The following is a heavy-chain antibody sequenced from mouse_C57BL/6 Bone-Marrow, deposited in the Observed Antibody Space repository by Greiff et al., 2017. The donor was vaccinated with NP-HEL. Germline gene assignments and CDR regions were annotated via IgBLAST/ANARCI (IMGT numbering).Heavy chain of an antibody. CDR2: IYPGDGDT. CDR1: GYAFSSSW. J-gene: IGHJ2*01. Sequence: QVQLQQSGPELVKPGASVKISCKASGYAFSSSWMNWVKQRPGKGLEWIGRIYPGDGDTNYNGKFKGKATLTADKSSSTAYMQLSSLTAEDSAVYFCARAGEGTTVVGYFDYWGQGTTLTVSS. D-gene: IGHD1-1*01. V-gene: IGHV1-82*01. CDR3: ARAGEGTTVVGYFDY.